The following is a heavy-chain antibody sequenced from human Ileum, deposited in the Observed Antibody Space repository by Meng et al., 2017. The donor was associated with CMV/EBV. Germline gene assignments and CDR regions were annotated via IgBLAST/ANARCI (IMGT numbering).Heavy chain of an antibody. CDR2: TETTAYNYIT. Sequence: ASGLTFSAHNMNWFRRDPRKGLEWSTCTETTAYNYITEYAASVKGRFPISRDDSKNSLYLQMNSLKTEDTAVYYCTKDSMKGGGFDYWGQGSLVTVSS. CDR3: TKDSMKGGGFDY. J-gene: IGHJ4*02. V-gene: IGHV3-72*01. CDR1: GLTFSAHN. D-gene: IGHD3-10*01.